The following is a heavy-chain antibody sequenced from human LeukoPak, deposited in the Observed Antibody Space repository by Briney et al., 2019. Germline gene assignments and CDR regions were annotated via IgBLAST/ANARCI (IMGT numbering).Heavy chain of an antibody. CDR3: AGGIAVAGPYGAFDI. J-gene: IGHJ3*02. Sequence: GGSLRLSCAASGFTFSSYAMHWVRQAPGKGREWGAVISYDGSNKYYAASVKGRFTISRDNSKNTLYLQMNSLTAEDTAVYYCAGGIAVAGPYGAFDIWGQGTMVTVSS. D-gene: IGHD6-19*01. CDR1: GFTFSSYA. CDR2: ISYDGSNK. V-gene: IGHV3-30*04.